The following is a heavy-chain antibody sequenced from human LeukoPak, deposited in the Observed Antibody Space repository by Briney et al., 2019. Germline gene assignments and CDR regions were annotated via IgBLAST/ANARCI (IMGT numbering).Heavy chain of an antibody. CDR2: INPNTGGT. CDR1: GYTFSDYY. D-gene: IGHD1/OR15-1a*01. V-gene: IGHV1-2*02. CDR3: ARGGLYNWNIDY. J-gene: IGHJ4*02. Sequence: WASVKVSCKASGYTFSDYYMHWVRQAPGQGLEWMGWINPNTGGTNYAQKFQGRVTMTRDTSISTGYVELSRLRSDDTAVYYCARGGLYNWNIDYWGQGSLVTVSS.